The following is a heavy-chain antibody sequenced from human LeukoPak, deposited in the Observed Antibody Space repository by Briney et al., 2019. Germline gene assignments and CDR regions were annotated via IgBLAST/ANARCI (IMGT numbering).Heavy chain of an antibody. CDR2: ISGSGGST. Sequence: PGGSLRLSCAASGFTFSSYAMSWVRQAPGKGLEWVSAISGSGGSTYYADSVKGRFTISRDNSKNTLYLQMNSLRAEDTAVYYCAKALVYYYGSGSSLFDYWGQGTLVTVSS. V-gene: IGHV3-23*01. D-gene: IGHD3-10*01. CDR1: GFTFSSYA. CDR3: AKALVYYYGSGSSLFDY. J-gene: IGHJ4*02.